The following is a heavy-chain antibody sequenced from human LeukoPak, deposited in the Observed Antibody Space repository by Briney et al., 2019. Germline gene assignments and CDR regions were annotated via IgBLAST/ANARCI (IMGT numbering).Heavy chain of an antibody. CDR2: ISYDGSNK. V-gene: IGHV3-30-3*01. CDR3: AKDQEPGIAVAGI. J-gene: IGHJ4*02. CDR1: GFTFSSYA. D-gene: IGHD6-19*01. Sequence: GGSLRLSCAASGFTFSSYAMHWVRQAPGKGLEWVAVISYDGSNKYYADSVKGRFTISRDNSKNTLYLQMNSLRAEDTAVYYCAKDQEPGIAVAGIWGQGTLVTVSS.